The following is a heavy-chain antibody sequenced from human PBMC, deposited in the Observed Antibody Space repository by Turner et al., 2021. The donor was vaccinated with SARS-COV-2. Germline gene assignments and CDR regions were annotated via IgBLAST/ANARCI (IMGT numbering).Heavy chain of an antibody. V-gene: IGHV3-30-3*01. CDR3: ARDSGDFDY. J-gene: IGHJ4*02. CDR1: GFTFSSYV. CDR2: ISYDGSNK. Sequence: QVQLVESGGGVVQPGRSLRLSCAASGFTFSSYVMHWVRQAPGKGLEWGAVISYDGSNKYYADSVKGRFTISRDNSKNTLYLQMNSLRAEDTAVYYCARDSGDFDYWGQGTLVTVSS. D-gene: IGHD3-10*01.